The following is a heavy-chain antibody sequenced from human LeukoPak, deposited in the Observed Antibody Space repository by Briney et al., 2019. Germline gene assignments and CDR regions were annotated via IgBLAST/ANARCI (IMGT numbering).Heavy chain of an antibody. CDR1: GGSISSYY. V-gene: IGHV4-59*12. J-gene: IGHJ4*02. CDR2: IYYSGST. Sequence: SETLSLTCTVSGGSISSYYWSWIRQPPGKGLEWIGYIYYSGSTNYNPSLKSRVTISVDTSKNQFSLKLSSVTAADTAVYYCARGGYCSGGSCYPGRFDYWGQGTLVTVSS. CDR3: ARGGYCSGGSCYPGRFDY. D-gene: IGHD2-15*01.